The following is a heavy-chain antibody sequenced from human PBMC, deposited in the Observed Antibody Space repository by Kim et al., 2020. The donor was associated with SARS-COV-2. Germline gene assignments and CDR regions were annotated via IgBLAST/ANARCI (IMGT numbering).Heavy chain of an antibody. J-gene: IGHJ6*02. CDR1: GFRSSNYY. V-gene: IGHV3-74*01. Sequence: GGSLRLSCAASGFRSSNYYVNWVRQRPGKGLEWVSRISNDGGVTHYADSVRGRFTMSRDSAENTVYLQMNSLSAEDTAVYFCARGIFRDGFDVWGQVTTVSVSS. CDR3: ARGIFRDGFDV. CDR2: ISNDGGVT. D-gene: IGHD2-15*01.